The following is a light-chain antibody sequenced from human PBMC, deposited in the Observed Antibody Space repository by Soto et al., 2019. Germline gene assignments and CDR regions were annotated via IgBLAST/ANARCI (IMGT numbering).Light chain of an antibody. V-gene: IGKV1-39*01. CDR3: QRSYTTPRT. J-gene: IGKJ1*01. CDR2: GIS. CDR1: QYISSY. Sequence: DIQMTQSPPFLSASVGDRVTITCRASQYISSYLNWYQQKSGEAPSLLIYGISSLQSGVPSRFSGSGSGTDFTLTISSLQPEGFATYYCQRSYTTPRTFGQGTNVEIK.